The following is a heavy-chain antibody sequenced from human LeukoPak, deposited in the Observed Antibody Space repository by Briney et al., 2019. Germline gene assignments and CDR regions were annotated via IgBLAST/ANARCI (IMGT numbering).Heavy chain of an antibody. CDR3: ARAEGPYSGSYLDY. D-gene: IGHD1-26*01. Sequence: SVKVSCKASGGTCSSYAISWVRQAPGQGLEWMGRIIPILGIANYAQKFQGRVTITADKSTSTAYMELSSLRSEDTAVYYCARAEGPYSGSYLDYWGQGTLVTVSS. CDR1: GGTCSSYA. CDR2: IIPILGIA. V-gene: IGHV1-69*04. J-gene: IGHJ4*02.